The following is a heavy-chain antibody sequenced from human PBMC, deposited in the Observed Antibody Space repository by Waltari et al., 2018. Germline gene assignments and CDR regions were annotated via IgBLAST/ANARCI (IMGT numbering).Heavy chain of an antibody. Sequence: QVLLVESGGGLVKPGGSLRLSCAASGSTFSDSSMSWVRQVPGKGLEWVSHISGIGSTTNYAASVKGRFTISRDNAKNSVFLQLNSLRADDTAMYYCVRDERWLHLIGTFDSWGQGTLVTVSS. D-gene: IGHD3-9*01. J-gene: IGHJ4*02. CDR3: VRDERWLHLIGTFDS. CDR2: ISGIGSTT. V-gene: IGHV3-11*01. CDR1: GSTFSDSS.